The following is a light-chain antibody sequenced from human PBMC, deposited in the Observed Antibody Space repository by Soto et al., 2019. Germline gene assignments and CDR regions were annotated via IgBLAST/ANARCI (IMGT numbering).Light chain of an antibody. J-gene: IGKJ3*01. V-gene: IGKV3-15*01. Sequence: EIVMTQSPATLSVSPGERATLSCRASPSVSSSLAWYQQKPGQAPRRLIYGASTRATGIPARFSGSGSGTEFTLTISSLQSEDFAVYYCQQYNNWQFTFGPGTKVDIK. CDR1: PSVSSS. CDR2: GAS. CDR3: QQYNNWQFT.